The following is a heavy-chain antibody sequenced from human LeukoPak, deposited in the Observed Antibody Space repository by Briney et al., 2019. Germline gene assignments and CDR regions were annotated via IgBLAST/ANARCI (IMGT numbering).Heavy chain of an antibody. Sequence: GGSLRLSCAASGFTFSGCSMHWVRQAPGKGLEWVAVISFDGSIKHFADSVKGRFTISRDNSKNTLYLQMNSLRTEDTAIYYCARDKMASIASAGLDYWGQGTLVTVSS. V-gene: IGHV3-30-3*01. CDR2: ISFDGSIK. J-gene: IGHJ4*02. D-gene: IGHD6-13*01. CDR3: ARDKMASIASAGLDY. CDR1: GFTFSGCS.